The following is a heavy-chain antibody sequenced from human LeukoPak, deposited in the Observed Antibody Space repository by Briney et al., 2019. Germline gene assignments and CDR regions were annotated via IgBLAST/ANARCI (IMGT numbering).Heavy chain of an antibody. CDR1: GYTFTSYY. CDR3: ARMVRGSSSWYESTKHYYYYYMDV. D-gene: IGHD6-13*01. V-gene: IGHV1-2*02. J-gene: IGHJ6*03. CDR2: INPNSGGT. Sequence: ASVKVSCKASGYTFTSYYMHWVRQAPGQGLEWMGWINPNSGGTNYAQKFQGRVTMTRDTSISTAYMELSRLRSDDTAVYYCARMVRGSSSWYESTKHYYYYYMDVWGKGTTVTVSS.